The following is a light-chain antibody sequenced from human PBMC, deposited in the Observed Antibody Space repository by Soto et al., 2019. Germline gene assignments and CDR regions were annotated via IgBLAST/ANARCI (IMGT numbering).Light chain of an antibody. CDR1: QTVRNNY. CDR3: QQYGTSEII. Sequence: EFVLTQSPGTLSLSPRERATLSCRASQTVRNNYLAWYQQKPGQAPRLLIYDASSRATGIPDRFSGGGSGTDFTLTISRLEPEDFAVFFCQQYGTSEIIFGQGTRLEI. CDR2: DAS. J-gene: IGKJ5*01. V-gene: IGKV3-20*01.